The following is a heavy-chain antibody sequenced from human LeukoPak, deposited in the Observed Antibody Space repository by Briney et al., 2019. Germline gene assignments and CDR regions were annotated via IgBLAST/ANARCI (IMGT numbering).Heavy chain of an antibody. CDR3: AIPYGSQHLQPFDY. CDR1: GYTFTSYD. CDR2: MNPNSGNT. J-gene: IGHJ4*02. D-gene: IGHD1-1*01. V-gene: IGHV1-8*01. Sequence: ASVKVSCKASGYTFTSYDINWVRQATGQGLEWMGWMNPNSGNTGYAQKFQGRVTMTRNTSISTAYMELSSLRSEDTAVYYCAIPYGSQHLQPFDYWGQGTLVTVSS.